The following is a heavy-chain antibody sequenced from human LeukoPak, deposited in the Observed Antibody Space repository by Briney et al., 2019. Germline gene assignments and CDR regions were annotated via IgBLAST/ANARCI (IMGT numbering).Heavy chain of an antibody. J-gene: IGHJ5*02. CDR3: VRYGSGWFP. V-gene: IGHV1-46*01. Sequence: ASVKVSCKASGYTFTSYYMHWVRQAPGQGLEWMGIINPSGGSTSYAQKFQGRVTMTWDTSISTVYMDLSSLRSDDTAIYYGVRYGSGWFPWGQGTLVTVSS. D-gene: IGHD6-19*01. CDR1: GYTFTSYY. CDR2: INPSGGST.